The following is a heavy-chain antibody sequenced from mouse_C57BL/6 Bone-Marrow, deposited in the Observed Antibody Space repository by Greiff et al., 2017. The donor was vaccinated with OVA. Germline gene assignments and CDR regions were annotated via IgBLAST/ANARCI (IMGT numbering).Heavy chain of an antibody. D-gene: IGHD2-10*02. CDR3: ASGFSIYYAMDY. J-gene: IGHJ4*01. CDR2: IDPEDGES. V-gene: IGHV14-2*01. Sequence: VQLQQSGAELVKPGASVKLSCTASGFNIKDYYMHWVKQRTEQGLEWIGRIDPEDGESKYAPKFPGKATITADTSSNTAYLQLSSLTSEDTAVYYCASGFSIYYAMDYWGQGTSVTVTS. CDR1: GFNIKDYY.